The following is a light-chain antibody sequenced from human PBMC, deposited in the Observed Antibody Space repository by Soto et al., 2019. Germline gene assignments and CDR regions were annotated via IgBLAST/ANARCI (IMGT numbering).Light chain of an antibody. V-gene: IGLV2-14*01. CDR1: SSDIGAYDY. CDR2: EVN. Sequence: QSVLTQPASLSGSPGQSITISCTGTSSDIGAYDYVSWFQQHPGKAPKLMISEVNNRPSGVSNRFSGSKSGNTAYLTITGLQAEDEADYYCQSYDSSLSGYVFGTGTKVTVL. CDR3: QSYDSSLSGYV. J-gene: IGLJ1*01.